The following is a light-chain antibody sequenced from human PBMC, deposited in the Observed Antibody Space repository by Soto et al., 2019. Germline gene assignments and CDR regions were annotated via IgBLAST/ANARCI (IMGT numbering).Light chain of an antibody. CDR1: QTISNC. CDR3: HQYYDYST. CDR2: KVT. J-gene: IGKJ1*01. Sequence: DIQMTQAPSTLSASVGDRVTITCRANQTISNCLAWYQQKPEKAPILLIYKVTSLETGVPARFSGGGSGTEFTLTISSLQPDDFATYYCHQYYDYSTFGQGTKVDVK. V-gene: IGKV1-5*03.